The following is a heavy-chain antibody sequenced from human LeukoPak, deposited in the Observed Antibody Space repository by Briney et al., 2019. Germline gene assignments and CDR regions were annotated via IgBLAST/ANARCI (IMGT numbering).Heavy chain of an antibody. CDR2: ISAYNGNT. CDR3: ARDPNTYSNYYYMDV. V-gene: IGHV1-18*01. CDR1: GYTFTSYG. Sequence: ASVKVSCKASGYTFTSYGISWVRQAPGQGLKWMGWISAYNGNTNYAQKLQGRVTMTTDTSTSTAYMELRSLRSDDTAVYYCARDPNTYSNYYYMDVWGKGTTVTVSS. J-gene: IGHJ6*03. D-gene: IGHD4-11*01.